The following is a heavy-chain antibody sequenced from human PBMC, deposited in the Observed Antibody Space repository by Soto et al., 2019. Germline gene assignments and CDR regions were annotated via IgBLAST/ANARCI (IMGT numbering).Heavy chain of an antibody. V-gene: IGHV4-34*01. Sequence: XETLSLTCAVYGFSFSGNCWSWIRQPPGRGLGWIGEVNHSGSTDYNASLKSRVTISLDTSKSQFSLKLSSVTAADTAVYYCARGRKGYSSNWYVAWGQGTQVTVSS. CDR1: GFSFSGNC. J-gene: IGHJ5*02. CDR2: VNHSGST. D-gene: IGHD6-13*01. CDR3: ARGRKGYSSNWYVA.